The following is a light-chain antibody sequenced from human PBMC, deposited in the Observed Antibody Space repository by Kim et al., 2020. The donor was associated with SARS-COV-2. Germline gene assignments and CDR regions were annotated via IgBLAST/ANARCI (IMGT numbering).Light chain of an antibody. V-gene: IGKV3-15*01. CDR1: QRVGSN. J-gene: IGKJ5*01. Sequence: PGGSTSFSCWASQRVGSNLAWNQHGHPPRLLISSASIRAPGVPARFSGSGSGRQFTLTVTGLQSEDFAGDYCQQYDTWPLTFGQGTRLEIK. CDR2: SAS. CDR3: QQYDTWPLT.